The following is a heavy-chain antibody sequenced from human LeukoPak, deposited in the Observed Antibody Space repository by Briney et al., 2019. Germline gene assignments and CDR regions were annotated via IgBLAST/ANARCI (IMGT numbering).Heavy chain of an antibody. CDR1: GFTGSNNY. CDR2: IHSSGAT. CDR3: TVFGDSNH. D-gene: IGHD4-17*01. J-gene: IGHJ5*02. V-gene: IGHV3-53*01. Sequence: GGSLRLSCAASGFTGSNNYVGWVRQAPGMGLEWVSAIHSSGATCYADSVKGRFTISRDTSKNTLYLQISSLRVEDTAVYYCTVFGDSNHWGXGTLVTVSS.